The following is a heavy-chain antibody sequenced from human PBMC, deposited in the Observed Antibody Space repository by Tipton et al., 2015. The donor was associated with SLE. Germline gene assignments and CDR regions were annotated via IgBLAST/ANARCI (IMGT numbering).Heavy chain of an antibody. Sequence: GLVKPSETLSVTCQVSGGSIGSYYWNWIRQPPGKGLEWIGFISYSGSTNYNPSLKSRVTISADTSKKEFSLNLTSMTAADTAVYYCARLAPGYSSGWFDSWGQGTLVTVSS. J-gene: IGHJ5*01. CDR1: GGSIGSYY. CDR2: ISYSGST. D-gene: IGHD6-19*01. CDR3: ARLAPGYSSGWFDS. V-gene: IGHV4-59*08.